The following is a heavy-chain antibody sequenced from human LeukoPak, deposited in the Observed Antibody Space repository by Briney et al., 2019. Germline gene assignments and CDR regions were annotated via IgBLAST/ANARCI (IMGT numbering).Heavy chain of an antibody. Sequence: ASVKVSCKASGYTFTGCYMHWVRQAPGQGLEWMGWISAYNGNTNYAQKLQGRVTMTTDTSTSTAYMELRSLRSDDTAVYYCARVGFSYGFIDYWGQGTLVTVSS. D-gene: IGHD5-18*01. CDR1: GYTFTGCY. CDR2: ISAYNGNT. J-gene: IGHJ4*02. CDR3: ARVGFSYGFIDY. V-gene: IGHV1-18*04.